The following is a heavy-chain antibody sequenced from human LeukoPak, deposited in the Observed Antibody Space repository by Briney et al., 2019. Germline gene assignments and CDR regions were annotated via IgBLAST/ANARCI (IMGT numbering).Heavy chain of an antibody. V-gene: IGHV1-18*01. CDR2: ISAYNGNT. Sequence: ASVKVSCKASGYTFTSYGISWVRQAPRQGLEWMGWISAYNGNTNYAQKLQGRVTMTTDTSTSTAYMELRSLRSDDTAVYYCARLGYCSGGSCYSSWFDPWGQGTLVTVSS. J-gene: IGHJ5*02. CDR1: GYTFTSYG. D-gene: IGHD2-15*01. CDR3: ARLGYCSGGSCYSSWFDP.